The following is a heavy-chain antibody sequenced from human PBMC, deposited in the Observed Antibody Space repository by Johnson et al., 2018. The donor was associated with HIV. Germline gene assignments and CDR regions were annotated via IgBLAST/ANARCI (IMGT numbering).Heavy chain of an antibody. D-gene: IGHD3-16*01. CDR1: GFTFSSYA. CDR3: ARDRWGSSMRSDAFDI. CDR2: ISYDGSNK. V-gene: IGHV3-30*04. J-gene: IGHJ3*02. Sequence: QMQLVESGGGVVQPGRSLRLSCSASGFTFSSYAMPWVRQAPGKGLEWVAVISYDGSNKYYAASVKGRFTISRDNAKNSLFLQMNSLRAEDTAMYYCARDRWGSSMRSDAFDIWGQGTMGTVSS.